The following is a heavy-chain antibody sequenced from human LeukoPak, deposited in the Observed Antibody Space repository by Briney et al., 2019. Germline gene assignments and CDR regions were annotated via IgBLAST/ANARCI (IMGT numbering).Heavy chain of an antibody. CDR2: IYHSGST. CDR1: GGSISSGGYY. J-gene: IGHJ5*02. V-gene: IGHV4-30-2*01. D-gene: IGHD6-19*01. CDR3: ARQQVSGWYLNWLDP. Sequence: RASQTLSLTCTVSGGSISSGGYYWSWIRQPPGKGLEWIGYIYHSGSTYYNPSLKSRVTISVDRSKNQFSLKLSSVTAADTAVYYCARQQVSGWYLNWLDPWGQGTLVTVSS.